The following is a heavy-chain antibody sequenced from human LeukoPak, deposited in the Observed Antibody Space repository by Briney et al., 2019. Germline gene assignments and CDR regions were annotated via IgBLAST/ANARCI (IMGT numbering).Heavy chain of an antibody. CDR3: ARDHSAYYYYYMDV. CDR1: GYSISSGYY. V-gene: IGHV4-38-2*02. Sequence: PSETLSLTCTVSGYSISSGYYWGWIRQPPGKGLEWIGSIYHSGSTYYNPSLKSRVTISVDTSKNQFSLKLSSVTAADTAVYYCARDHSAYYYYYMDVWGKGTTVTVSS. CDR2: IYHSGST. J-gene: IGHJ6*03.